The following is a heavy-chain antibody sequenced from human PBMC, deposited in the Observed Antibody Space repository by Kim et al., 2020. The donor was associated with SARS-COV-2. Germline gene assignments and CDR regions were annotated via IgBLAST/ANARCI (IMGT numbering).Heavy chain of an antibody. D-gene: IGHD3-22*01. CDR3: ARRSGYYYAPEGGFDY. J-gene: IGHJ4*02. Sequence: SVKVSCKASGGTFSSYAISWVRQAPGQGLEWMGGIIPIFGTANYAQKFQGRVTITADESTSTAYMELSSLRSEDTAVYYCARRSGYYYAPEGGFDYWGQGTLVTVSS. CDR2: IIPIFGTA. CDR1: GGTFSSYA. V-gene: IGHV1-69*13.